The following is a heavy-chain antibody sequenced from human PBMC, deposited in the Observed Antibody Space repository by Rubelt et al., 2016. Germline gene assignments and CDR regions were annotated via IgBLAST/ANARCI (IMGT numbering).Heavy chain of an antibody. CDR3: ARGDPDRGSRTVTLDY. D-gene: IGHD4-17*01. CDR1: GGSFSGFY. CDR2: LNHSGST. J-gene: IGHJ4*02. Sequence: QVQLQQWGARLLKPSESLSLTCAVNGGSFSGFYWSWIRQPPGKGLEWIGELNHSGSTNYNPSLKSPVTMSVDTSKNQFSLKLGSVTAADTAVYYCARGDPDRGSRTVTLDYWGQGTLVTVSS. V-gene: IGHV4-34*01.